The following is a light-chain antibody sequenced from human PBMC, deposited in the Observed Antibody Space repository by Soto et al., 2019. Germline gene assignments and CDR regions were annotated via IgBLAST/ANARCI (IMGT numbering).Light chain of an antibody. V-gene: IGLV2-14*01. CDR1: SSVIGGYKY. Sequence: QSVLTQPASVSGSLGQSITISCTGTSSVIGGYKYVSWYQQHPGKAPKLIIFEVSNRPSGVSDRFSGSNSGNTVSLTISGLQAEDEADYYCCSYVPSSTYVFGTGTKVTVL. J-gene: IGLJ1*01. CDR2: EVS. CDR3: CSYVPSSTYV.